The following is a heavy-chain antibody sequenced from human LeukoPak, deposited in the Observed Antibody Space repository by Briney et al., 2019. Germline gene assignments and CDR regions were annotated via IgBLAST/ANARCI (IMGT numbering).Heavy chain of an antibody. Sequence: ASVKVSCKASGYTFTGYYMHWVRQAPGQGLEWMGWINPNSGGTNYAQKFQGRVTMTRDTSISTAYMELSRLRSDDTAVYYRAREKRQWQSRGVIDYWGQGTLVTVSS. V-gene: IGHV1-2*02. CDR1: GYTFTGYY. CDR2: INPNSGGT. J-gene: IGHJ4*02. CDR3: AREKRQWQSRGVIDY. D-gene: IGHD6-19*01.